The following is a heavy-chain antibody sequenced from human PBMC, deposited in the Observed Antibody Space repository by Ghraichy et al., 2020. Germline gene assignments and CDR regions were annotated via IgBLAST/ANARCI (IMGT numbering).Heavy chain of an antibody. CDR1: GGSFSGYY. V-gene: IGHV4-34*01. J-gene: IGHJ6*02. Sequence: SETLSLTCAVYGGSFSGYYWSWIRQPPGKGLEWIGEINHSGSTNYNPSLKSRVTISVDTSKNQFSLKLSSVTAADTAVYYCARVDTAMVTGYYYYYYGMDVWGQGTTVTVSS. CDR3: ARVDTAMVTGYYYYYYGMDV. D-gene: IGHD5-18*01. CDR2: INHSGST.